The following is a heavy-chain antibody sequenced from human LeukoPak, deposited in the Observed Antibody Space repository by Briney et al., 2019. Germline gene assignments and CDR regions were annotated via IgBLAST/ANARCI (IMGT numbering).Heavy chain of an antibody. Sequence: PSETLSLTCTVSGGSISSYYWSWIRQSPGKGLEWIGYIYYSGSTNYNPSLKSRVTISVDTSKNQFSLKLSSVTAADTAVYYCARVVYGDYVRGAFDIWGQGTMVTVSS. CDR1: GGSISSYY. V-gene: IGHV4-59*01. D-gene: IGHD4-17*01. CDR2: IYYSGST. CDR3: ARVVYGDYVRGAFDI. J-gene: IGHJ3*02.